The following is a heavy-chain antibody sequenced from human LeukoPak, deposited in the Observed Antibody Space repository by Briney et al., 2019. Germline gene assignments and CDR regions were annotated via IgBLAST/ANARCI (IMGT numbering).Heavy chain of an antibody. CDR3: AREGDLYCSSTSCYAGYFDY. D-gene: IGHD2-2*01. V-gene: IGHV1-2*04. CDR2: INPNSGGT. J-gene: IGHJ4*02. CDR1: GYTFTGYY. Sequence: ASVKVSCKASGYTFTGYYMHWVRQAPGQGLEWMGWINPNSGGTNYAQKFQGWVTTTRDTSISTAYMELSRLRSDDTAVYYCAREGDLYCSSTSCYAGYFDYWGQGTLVTVSS.